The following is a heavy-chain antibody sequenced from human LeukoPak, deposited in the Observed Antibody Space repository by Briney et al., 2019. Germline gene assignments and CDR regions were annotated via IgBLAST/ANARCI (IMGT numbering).Heavy chain of an antibody. Sequence: PSETLSLTCTVSGGSISSSSAYWGWIRQPPGKGLKRIGSIYYSKNTYYNPSLKSRVTISADTSKNQFSLTLGSVSATDTAVYYCVSPRGFSYGYFDYWGQGTLVTVSS. V-gene: IGHV4-39*01. CDR1: GGSISSSSAY. J-gene: IGHJ4*02. D-gene: IGHD5-18*01. CDR3: VSPRGFSYGYFDY. CDR2: IYYSKNT.